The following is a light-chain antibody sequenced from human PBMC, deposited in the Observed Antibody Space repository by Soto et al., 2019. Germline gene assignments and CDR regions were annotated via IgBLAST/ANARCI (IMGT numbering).Light chain of an antibody. CDR1: NIGIKT. V-gene: IGLV3-21*02. CDR2: DDS. CDR3: QVWDGSTDHVV. J-gene: IGLJ3*02. Sequence: SYELTQAPSVSVAPGQTAGITCGGNNIGIKTVHWYQQQPGQAPLLVVYDDSDRPSGVPERFSGSNSGNTATLTISRVEAGDEADYYCQVWDGSTDHVVFGGGTKVTVL.